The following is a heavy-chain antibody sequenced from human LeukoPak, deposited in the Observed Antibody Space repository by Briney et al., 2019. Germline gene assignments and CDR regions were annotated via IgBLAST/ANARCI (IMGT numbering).Heavy chain of an antibody. Sequence: ASVKVSCKASGYTFTSYGISWVRQAPGQGLEWMGWISAYNGNTNYAQKLQGRVTMTTDTSTSTAYMELRSLRSDDTAVYYCAGWAGSYGHTYYFDYWGQGTLVTVSS. CDR3: AGWAGSYGHTYYFDY. J-gene: IGHJ4*02. CDR2: ISAYNGNT. CDR1: GYTFTSYG. V-gene: IGHV1-18*01. D-gene: IGHD5-18*01.